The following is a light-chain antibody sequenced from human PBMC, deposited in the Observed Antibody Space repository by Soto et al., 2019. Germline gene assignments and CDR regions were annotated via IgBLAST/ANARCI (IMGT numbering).Light chain of an antibody. CDR3: QQYTTWPLT. CDR1: HIVSNN. Sequence: EIVLTQSPATLSVSPGERATLSCRASHIVSNNLAWYQQKPGQAPRLLIYDASTRATGIPAWFSGSGSGTEFTLTISSLHSEDFAVYYCQQYTTWPLTFGGGTKVEIK. J-gene: IGKJ4*01. CDR2: DAS. V-gene: IGKV3D-15*01.